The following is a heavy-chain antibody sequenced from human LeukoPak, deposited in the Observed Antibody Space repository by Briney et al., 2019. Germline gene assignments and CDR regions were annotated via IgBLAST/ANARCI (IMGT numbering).Heavy chain of an antibody. V-gene: IGHV4-34*01. CDR3: ARGRGVPAPIAARLGY. CDR2: INHSGST. Sequence: SETLSLTCAVYGGSFSGHYWKWVRQPPGKGLEWIGEINHSGSTNYNPSLESRVTISVDTSKNQFSLKLSSVTAADTAVYYCARGRGVPAPIAARLGYWGQGTLVTVSS. D-gene: IGHD6-6*01. CDR1: GGSFSGHY. J-gene: IGHJ4*02.